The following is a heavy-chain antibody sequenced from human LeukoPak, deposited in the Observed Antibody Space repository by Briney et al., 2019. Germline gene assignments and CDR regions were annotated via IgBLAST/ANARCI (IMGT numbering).Heavy chain of an antibody. J-gene: IGHJ4*02. V-gene: IGHV3-15*01. CDR3: TTDLRGYSYGNQFDY. CDR2: IKSKTDGGTT. D-gene: IGHD5-18*01. CDR1: GFTFSNAW. Sequence: PGGSLRLSCAASGFTFSNAWMSWVRQAPGKGLEWVGRIKSKTDGGTTDYAAPVKGRFTISRDDSKNTLYLQMNSLKTEDTAVYYCTTDLRGYSYGNQFDYWGQGTLVTVSS.